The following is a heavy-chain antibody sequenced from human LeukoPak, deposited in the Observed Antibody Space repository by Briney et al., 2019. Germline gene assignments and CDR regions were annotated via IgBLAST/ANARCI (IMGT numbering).Heavy chain of an antibody. J-gene: IGHJ4*02. CDR1: GGSISSYY. CDR3: ARFAVGATDDY. CDR2: IYYSGST. Sequence: PSETLSLTCTVSGGSISSYYWSWIRQPPGKGLEWIGYIYYSGSTNYNPSLKSRVTISVDTSKNQFSLKLSSVTAADTAVYYCARFAVGATDDYWGQGTLLTVSS. D-gene: IGHD1-26*01. V-gene: IGHV4-59*01.